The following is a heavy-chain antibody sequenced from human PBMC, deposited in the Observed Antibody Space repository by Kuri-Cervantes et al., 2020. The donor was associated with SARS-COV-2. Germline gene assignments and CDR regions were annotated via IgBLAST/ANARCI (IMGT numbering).Heavy chain of an antibody. CDR1: GYTFTGYY. D-gene: IGHD4-17*01. Sequence: ASVKVSCKASGYTFTGYYMHWVRQAPGQGLEWMGWINPNSGGTNYAQKFQGWVTMTRDTSISTAYMELSRLRSEDTAVYYCARDLTTVTTARGGYYYYGMDVWGQGTTVTVSS. CDR2: INPNSGGT. CDR3: ARDLTTVTTARGGYYYYGMDV. J-gene: IGHJ6*02. V-gene: IGHV1-2*04.